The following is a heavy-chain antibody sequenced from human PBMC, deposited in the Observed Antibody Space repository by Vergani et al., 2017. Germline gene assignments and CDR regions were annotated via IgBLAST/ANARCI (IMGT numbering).Heavy chain of an antibody. Sequence: EVQLVESGGGLVQPGRSLRLSCTASGFTFSSYAMHWVRQAPGKGLEYVSAISSNGGSTYYANSVKGRFTISRDNSKNTLYLQMNSLRAEDTAVYYCAKTYGDYAPFDYWGQGTLVTVSS. CDR2: ISSNGGST. D-gene: IGHD4-17*01. CDR3: AKTYGDYAPFDY. V-gene: IGHV3-64*01. CDR1: GFTFSSYA. J-gene: IGHJ4*02.